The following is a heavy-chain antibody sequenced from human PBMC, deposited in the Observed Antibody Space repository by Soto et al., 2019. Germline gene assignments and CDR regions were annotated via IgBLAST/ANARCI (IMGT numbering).Heavy chain of an antibody. D-gene: IGHD1-7*01. CDR1: GYTFTSYG. CDR2: ISAYNGNT. Sequence: ASVKVSCKASGYTFTSYGISWVRQAPGQGLEWMGWISAYNGNTNYAQKLQGRVTMTTDTSTSTAYMELRSLRSDDTAVYYCARDSPRLYNWNYLLQGLYYYYYGMDVWGQGTTVTVSS. V-gene: IGHV1-18*01. J-gene: IGHJ6*02. CDR3: ARDSPRLYNWNYLLQGLYYYYYGMDV.